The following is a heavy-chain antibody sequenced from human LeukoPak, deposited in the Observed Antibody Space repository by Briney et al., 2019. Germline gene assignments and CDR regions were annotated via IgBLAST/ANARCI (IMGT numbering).Heavy chain of an antibody. V-gene: IGHV1-2*02. D-gene: IGHD4-11*01. CDR1: GYSFTGYY. Sequence: ASVTLSCNSSGYSFTGYYLHWVRHAHGPGKELMGCTNPNNGDTNQAQKFQGRVTMTRDTSISTAYLELSRLRSDDTAVDYCARDSLMTTVTTSYDYYYMDVWGKGTTVTVSS. J-gene: IGHJ6*03. CDR2: TNPNNGDT. CDR3: ARDSLMTTVTTSYDYYYMDV.